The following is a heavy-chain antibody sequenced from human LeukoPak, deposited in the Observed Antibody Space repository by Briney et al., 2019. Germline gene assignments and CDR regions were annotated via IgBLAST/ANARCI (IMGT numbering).Heavy chain of an antibody. J-gene: IGHJ4*02. CDR3: AKGIVGATRASFDY. V-gene: IGHV3-23*01. Sequence: PGGSLRLSCAASGSTFSSYAMSWIRQAPGKGLEWVSGISDSGGSIYYADSVKGRFTISRDNSKKTLYLQMNSLRAEDTAVYYCAKGIVGATRASFDYWGQGTLVTVSS. CDR1: GSTFSSYA. CDR2: ISDSGGSI. D-gene: IGHD1-26*01.